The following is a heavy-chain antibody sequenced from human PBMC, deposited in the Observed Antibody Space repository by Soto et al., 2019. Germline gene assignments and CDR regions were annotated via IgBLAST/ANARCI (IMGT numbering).Heavy chain of an antibody. CDR1: GYTLAELS. CDR2: FDPEDGET. V-gene: IGHV1-24*01. J-gene: IGHJ5*02. Sequence: VASVKVSCHVSGYTLAELSMHWVRQAPGKGLEWMGGFDPEDGETIYAQKFQGRVTMTEDTSTDTAYMELSSLRSEDTAVYYCATAPNILTGRALGPWGQGTLVTVSS. CDR3: ATAPNILTGRALGP. D-gene: IGHD3-9*01.